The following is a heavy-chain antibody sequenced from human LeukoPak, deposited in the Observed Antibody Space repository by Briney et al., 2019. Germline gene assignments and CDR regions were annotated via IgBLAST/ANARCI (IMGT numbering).Heavy chain of an antibody. V-gene: IGHV1-3*01. Sequence: ASVKVSCKASGYTFSNYAMHWVRQAPGQRLEWMGWINAGNGNTKYSQKLQGRVTITRDTSASTAYMELSSLTSEDTAVYYCARADYGGNWFDPWGLGTLVTVSS. J-gene: IGHJ5*02. CDR2: INAGNGNT. D-gene: IGHD4-23*01. CDR3: ARADYGGNWFDP. CDR1: GYTFSNYA.